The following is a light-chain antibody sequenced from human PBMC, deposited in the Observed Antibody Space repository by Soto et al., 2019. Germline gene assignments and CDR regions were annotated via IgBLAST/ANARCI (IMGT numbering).Light chain of an antibody. CDR3: AAWDANFSTYV. Sequence: HSVLTQPPSASLTPGQRITISCSGYSSTVGSNHVYWYQKFPGMAPKLRISKNNQRPSGVPDRFSGSKSGTSASLAISGLRSEDEADYYCAAWDANFSTYVFGSGTKVTAL. CDR1: SSTVGSNH. CDR2: KNN. J-gene: IGLJ1*01. V-gene: IGLV1-47*01.